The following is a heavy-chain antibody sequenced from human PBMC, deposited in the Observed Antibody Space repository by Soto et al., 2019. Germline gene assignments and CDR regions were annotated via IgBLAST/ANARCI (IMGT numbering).Heavy chain of an antibody. V-gene: IGHV3-23*01. J-gene: IGHJ4*02. D-gene: IGHD3-22*01. Sequence: GGSLRLSCAASGSTFSNYAMSWVRQAPGKGLEWVSAISGSGDSTFYADSVKGRFTISRSNSKNALYLQMNSLRVEDTAVYFCAKDLYDSSGYLDHWGQGTLVTVSS. CDR3: AKDLYDSSGYLDH. CDR1: GSTFSNYA. CDR2: ISGSGDST.